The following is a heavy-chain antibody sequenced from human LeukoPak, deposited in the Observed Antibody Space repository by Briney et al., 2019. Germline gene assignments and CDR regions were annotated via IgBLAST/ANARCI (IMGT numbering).Heavy chain of an antibody. D-gene: IGHD1-14*01. CDR1: GFTFGGYG. J-gene: IGHJ4*02. CDR3: TRYNNDHFDY. V-gene: IGHV3-33*01. CDR2: IAYDGSRA. Sequence: GGALGRSCAGPGFTFGGYGMHWFRQTPGKGLEWVAVIAYDGSRAFYADSVKGRFTISRDNSKNTMSVQMDDLRAEDTAVYYCTRYNNDHFDYWGQGTLVTVSS.